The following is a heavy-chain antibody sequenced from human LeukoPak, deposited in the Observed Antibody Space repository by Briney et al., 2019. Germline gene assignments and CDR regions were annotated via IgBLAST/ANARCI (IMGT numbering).Heavy chain of an antibody. CDR3: ATYSSLNRREFQY. J-gene: IGHJ1*01. CDR2: ITFKGDIQ. V-gene: IGHV3-23*01. D-gene: IGHD3-22*01. Sequence: PGGSLRLSCAASGFTFSSYAMGWVRQAPGKGLEWVSDITFKGDIQNYADSVKGRFTISRDNSKDTLYLQMDSLRAGDTAGYYCATYSSLNRREFQYWGQGTLLTVSS. CDR1: GFTFSSYA.